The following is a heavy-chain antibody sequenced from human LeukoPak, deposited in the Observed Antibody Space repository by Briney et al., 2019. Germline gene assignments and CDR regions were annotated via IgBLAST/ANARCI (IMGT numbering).Heavy chain of an antibody. CDR1: GFTFSSYS. D-gene: IGHD3-16*02. V-gene: IGHV3-21*01. J-gene: IGHJ4*02. CDR2: INSSSSYI. Sequence: GPSLRLSCAASGFTFSSYSMNWVRQAPGKGLEWVSSINSSSSYIYYADSVKGRFTISRHNAKNSLYLQLNSLRDEDTAVYYCARDLSWGDYVWGSYRPPDYWGQGTLVTVP. CDR3: ARDLSWGDYVWGSYRPPDY.